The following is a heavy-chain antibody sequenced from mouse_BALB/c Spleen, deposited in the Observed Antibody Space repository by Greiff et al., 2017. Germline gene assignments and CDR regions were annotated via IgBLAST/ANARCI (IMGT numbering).Heavy chain of an antibody. CDR3: ARKGGVRRDWYFDV. D-gene: IGHD2-14*01. CDR1: GFSLTSYG. V-gene: IGHV2-2*02. J-gene: IGHJ1*01. CDR2: IWSGGST. Sequence: VMLVESGPGLVQPSQSLSITCTVSGFSLTSYGVHWVRQSPGKGLEWLGVIWSGGSTDYNAAFISRLSISKDNSKSQVFFKMNSLQANDTAIYYCARKGGVRRDWYFDVWGAGTTVTVSS.